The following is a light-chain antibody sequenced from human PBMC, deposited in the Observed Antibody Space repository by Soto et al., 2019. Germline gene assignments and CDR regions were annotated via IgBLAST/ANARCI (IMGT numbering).Light chain of an antibody. Sequence: IQLTQSPSSLSASVGDSVTVTCRASQSINLYLNWYQQKPGKAPTLLIYGASTLQSGVPSRFSGGGSRTDFTLTISSLQTEDFATYYWQQSYRSPYTFGQGTKLEI. CDR2: GAS. CDR1: QSINLY. J-gene: IGKJ2*01. V-gene: IGKV1-39*01. CDR3: QQSYRSPYT.